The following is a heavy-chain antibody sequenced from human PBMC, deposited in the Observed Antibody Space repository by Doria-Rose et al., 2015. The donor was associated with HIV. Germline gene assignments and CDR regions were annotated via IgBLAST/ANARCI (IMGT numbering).Heavy chain of an antibody. CDR1: YY. D-gene: IGHD3-3*01. V-gene: IGHV4-34*01. CDR2: INHTGST. J-gene: IGHJ4*02. CDR3: ARGGDKDFWSGYYTDY. Sequence: YYWSWIRQSPGKGLEWIGEINHTGSTNYNPSVKSRVTISVDTSKDQFSLKLTSVTAADTAVYYCARGGDKDFWSGYYTDYWGQGTLVTVSS.